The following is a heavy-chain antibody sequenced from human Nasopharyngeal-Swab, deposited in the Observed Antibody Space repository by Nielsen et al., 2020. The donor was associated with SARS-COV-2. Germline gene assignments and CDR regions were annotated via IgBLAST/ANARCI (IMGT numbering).Heavy chain of an antibody. V-gene: IGHV3-23*01. J-gene: IGHJ4*02. CDR1: GFTFSSYA. CDR2: ISGSGGST. CDR3: AKALGSSGYYFFDY. Sequence: LKISCAASGFTFSSYAMSWVRQAPGKGLEWVSAISGSGGSTYYADSVKGRFTISRDDSKNTLYLQMNSLRAEDTAVYYCAKALGSSGYYFFDYWGQGTLVTVSS. D-gene: IGHD3-22*01.